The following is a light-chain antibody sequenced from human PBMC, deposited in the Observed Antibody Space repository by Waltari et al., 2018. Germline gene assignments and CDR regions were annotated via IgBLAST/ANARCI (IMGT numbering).Light chain of an antibody. CDR1: QNIGTY. Sequence: LTQSPGTLSLSPGERATLSCRASQNIGTYLVWYQQKPGQHPRLLMYAASRRATGVPDRFSGSGSGTDFSLTISRLEPEDFAVYYCQNHERLPATFGQGTRVEIK. CDR2: AAS. CDR3: QNHERLPAT. V-gene: IGKV3-20*01. J-gene: IGKJ1*01.